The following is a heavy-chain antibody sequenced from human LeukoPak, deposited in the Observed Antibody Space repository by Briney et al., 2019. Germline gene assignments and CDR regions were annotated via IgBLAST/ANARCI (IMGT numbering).Heavy chain of an antibody. V-gene: IGHV4-39*01. J-gene: IGHJ4*02. D-gene: IGHD2-15*01. CDR2: IYYSGNT. Sequence: SETLSLPCTVSGGSISRSDYYWGWIRQPPGKELEWIGSIYYSGNTYYNPSLKSRVTIFIDTSNNQSSLKLSSVTAADTAVYYCARQVDYFDYWGQGTLVTVSS. CDR3: ARQVDYFDY. CDR1: GGSISRSDYY.